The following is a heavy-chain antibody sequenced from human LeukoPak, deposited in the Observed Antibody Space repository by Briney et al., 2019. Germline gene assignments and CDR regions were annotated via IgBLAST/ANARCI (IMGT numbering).Heavy chain of an antibody. Sequence: PGGSLRLSCVASGFTFSSYGMHWVRQAPGKGLEGVAFIQYDGSNKYYADSVKGRFTISRDNSKNTLYLQMSSLRAEDTAVYYCAKARRSGGITMVRGVKDRGWFDPWGQGTLVTVSS. V-gene: IGHV3-30*02. D-gene: IGHD3-10*01. CDR2: IQYDGSNK. J-gene: IGHJ5*02. CDR3: AKARRSGGITMVRGVKDRGWFDP. CDR1: GFTFSSYG.